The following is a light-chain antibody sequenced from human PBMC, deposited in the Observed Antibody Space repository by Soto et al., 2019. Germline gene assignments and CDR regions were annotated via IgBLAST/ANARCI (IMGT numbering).Light chain of an antibody. Sequence: DIQLTQSPSFLSSSVGERVTITCRASQGLSSDLAWYQQKPGKAPKLLIYAASTLQTGGPSRFSGSGSGTDFTLTISSLQPEDFATYYCQQLNSYPLTFGEGTRLEIK. CDR3: QQLNSYPLT. CDR1: QGLSSD. V-gene: IGKV1-9*01. CDR2: AAS. J-gene: IGKJ5*01.